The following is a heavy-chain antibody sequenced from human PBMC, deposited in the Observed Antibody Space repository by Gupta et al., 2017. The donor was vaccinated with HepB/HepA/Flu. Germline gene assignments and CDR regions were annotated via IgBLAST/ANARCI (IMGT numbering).Heavy chain of an antibody. J-gene: IGHJ3*02. CDR1: GFPFRHYL. D-gene: IGHD3-22*01. CDR2: IKQDGSEK. CDR3: ARDTSLYYYDSSNNAFDI. V-gene: IGHV3-7*01. Sequence: EVELVEAGGGLGPPGGSLRLSCAASGFPFRHYLMSWVRQAPGKGLEWVANIKQDGSEKYYVDSVKGRFTISRDNAKNSLYLQMNSLRAEDTAVYYCARDTSLYYYDSSNNAFDIWGQGTMVTVSS.